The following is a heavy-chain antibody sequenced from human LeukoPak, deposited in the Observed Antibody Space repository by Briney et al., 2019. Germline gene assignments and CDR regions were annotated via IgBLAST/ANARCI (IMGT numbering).Heavy chain of an antibody. V-gene: IGHV3-7*01. CDR1: GFTFSTYW. CDR2: IKQDGSEK. J-gene: IGHJ4*02. D-gene: IGHD1-26*01. Sequence: GGSLRLSCAASGFTFSTYWMSWVRQAPGKGLEWVANIKQDGSEKYYVDPVKGRFTISRDNAKNSVYLQMNSLRAEDTAVYYCARFYSGSYWGGYYFNYWGQGTLVTVSS. CDR3: ARFYSGSYWGGYYFNY.